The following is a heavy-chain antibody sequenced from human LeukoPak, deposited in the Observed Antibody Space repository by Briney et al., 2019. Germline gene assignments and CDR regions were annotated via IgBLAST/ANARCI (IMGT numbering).Heavy chain of an antibody. CDR3: ARGGDYTTFDY. CDR1: GGSFSGYY. J-gene: IGHJ4*02. D-gene: IGHD4-17*01. Sequence: SSETLSLTCAVYGGSFSGYYWSWIRQPPGKGLEWIGEINHSGSTNYNPSLKSRVTISVDTSKNQFSLKLSSVTAADTAVYYCARGGDYTTFDYWGQGTLVTVSP. V-gene: IGHV4-34*01. CDR2: INHSGST.